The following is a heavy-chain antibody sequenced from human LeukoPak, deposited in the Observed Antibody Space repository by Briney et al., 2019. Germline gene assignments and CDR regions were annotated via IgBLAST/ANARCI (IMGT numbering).Heavy chain of an antibody. V-gene: IGHV3-33*01. J-gene: IGHJ4*02. CDR2: IWYDGSNK. CDR3: AREGKWLQLRYFDY. D-gene: IGHD5-24*01. Sequence: PGGSLRLSCAASGFTFSSYGMHWVRQAPGKGLEWVAVIWYDGSNKYYADSVKGRFTISRDTSNNTLYLQMNSLRAEDTAVYYCAREGKWLQLRYFDYWGQGTLVTVSS. CDR1: GFTFSSYG.